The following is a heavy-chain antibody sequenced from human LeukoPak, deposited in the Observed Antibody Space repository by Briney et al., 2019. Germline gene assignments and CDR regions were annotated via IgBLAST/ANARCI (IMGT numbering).Heavy chain of an antibody. CDR1: GGTFSSYA. Sequence: ASVKVSCKASGGTFSSYAISWVRQAPGQGLEWMGWISAYNGNTNYAQRLQGRVTMTTDTSTSTAYMELRSLRSDDTAVYYCARGLPAYYYYMDVWGKGTTVTISS. V-gene: IGHV1-18*01. J-gene: IGHJ6*03. CDR2: ISAYNGNT. D-gene: IGHD3-16*01. CDR3: ARGLPAYYYYMDV.